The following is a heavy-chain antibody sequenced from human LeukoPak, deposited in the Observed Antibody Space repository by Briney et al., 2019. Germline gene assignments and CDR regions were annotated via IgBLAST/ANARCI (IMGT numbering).Heavy chain of an antibody. J-gene: IGHJ5*02. CDR3: VRGGVDIVSTISWFDP. CDR2: IHYSGST. CDR1: GGSINSYY. Sequence: PSETLSLTCTVSGGSINSYYWSWIRQPPGRGLEWIGSIHYSGSTSYNPSLRSRVTISVDKSKNQFFLKLSSVTAADTAVYYCVRGGVDIVSTISWFDPWGQGTLVTVSS. V-gene: IGHV4-59*01. D-gene: IGHD5/OR15-5a*01.